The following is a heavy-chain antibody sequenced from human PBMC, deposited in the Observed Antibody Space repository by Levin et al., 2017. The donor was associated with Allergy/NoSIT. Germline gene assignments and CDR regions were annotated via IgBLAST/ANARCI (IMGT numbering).Heavy chain of an antibody. V-gene: IGHV4-39*07. CDR2: IYYSGST. CDR1: GGSISSSSYY. D-gene: IGHD3-3*01. Sequence: SQTLSLTCTVSGGSISSSSYYWGWIRQPPGKGLEWIGSIYYSGSTYYNPSLKSRVTISVDTSKNQFSLKLSSVTAADTAVYYCARGFGVVLNWFDPWGQGTLVTVSS. CDR3: ARGFGVVLNWFDP. J-gene: IGHJ5*02.